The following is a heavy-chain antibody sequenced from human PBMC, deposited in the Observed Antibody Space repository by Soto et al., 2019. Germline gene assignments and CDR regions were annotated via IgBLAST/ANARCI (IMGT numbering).Heavy chain of an antibody. D-gene: IGHD3-22*01. CDR2: IIPIFGTA. CDR1: GGTFSSYA. V-gene: IGHV1-69*13. CDR3: ASAYYDSSGYPFGLTFDP. J-gene: IGHJ5*02. Sequence: SVKVSCKASGGTFSSYAISWVRQAPGQGLEWMGGIIPIFGTANYAQKFQGRVTITADESTSTAYMELSSLRSEDTAVYYCASAYYDSSGYPFGLTFDPWGQGTLVTVSS.